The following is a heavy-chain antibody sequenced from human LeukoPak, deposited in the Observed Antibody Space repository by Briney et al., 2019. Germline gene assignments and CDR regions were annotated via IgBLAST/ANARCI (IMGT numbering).Heavy chain of an antibody. CDR1: GFTFSSYS. CDR2: ISSSSSTI. D-gene: IGHD3-9*01. J-gene: IGHJ4*02. V-gene: IGHV3-48*01. Sequence: GGSLRLSCAASGFTFSSYSMNWVRQAPGKGLEWISYISSSSSTIYYADSVKGRFTISRDNAKNSLYLQMNSLRAEDTALFYCARDRDFNFDYWGQGTLVTVSS. CDR3: ARDRDFNFDY.